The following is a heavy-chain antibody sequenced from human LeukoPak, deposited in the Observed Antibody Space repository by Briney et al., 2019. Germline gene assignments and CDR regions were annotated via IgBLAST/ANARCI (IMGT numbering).Heavy chain of an antibody. J-gene: IGHJ4*02. D-gene: IGHD1-26*01. CDR1: GFTFSTYW. CDR2: INSDGSTT. V-gene: IGHV3-74*01. Sequence: GGSLRLSCAASGFTFSTYWMHWVRQAPGKGLVWISRINSDGSTTNYADSVKGRFTISRDNAKNTLYLQMNSLRAEDTAVYYCARALGSYSDYWGQGTLVTVSS. CDR3: ARALGSYSDY.